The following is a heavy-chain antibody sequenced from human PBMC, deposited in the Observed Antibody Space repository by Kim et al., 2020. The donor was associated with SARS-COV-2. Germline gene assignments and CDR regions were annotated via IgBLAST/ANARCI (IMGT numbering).Heavy chain of an antibody. CDR3: ARDVVPADYGLFGMDV. V-gene: IGHV4-34*01. J-gene: IGHJ6*02. D-gene: IGHD2-2*01. Sequence: SLTSRVTISVDTSKNQFSLKLSSVTAADTAVYYCARDVVPADYGLFGMDVWGQGTTVTVSS.